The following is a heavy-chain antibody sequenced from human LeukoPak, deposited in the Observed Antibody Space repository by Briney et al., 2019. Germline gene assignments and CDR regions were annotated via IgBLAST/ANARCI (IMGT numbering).Heavy chain of an antibody. CDR3: AKGGPAAIYYYGMDV. CDR2: ISGSGGST. CDR1: GFTFSSYA. Sequence: GGSLRLSCAASGFTFSSYAMSWARQAPGKGLEWVSAISGSGGSTYYADSVKGRFTISRDNSKNTLYLQMNSLRAEDTAVYYCAKGGPAAIYYYGMDVWGQGTTVTVSS. J-gene: IGHJ6*02. D-gene: IGHD2-2*01. V-gene: IGHV3-23*01.